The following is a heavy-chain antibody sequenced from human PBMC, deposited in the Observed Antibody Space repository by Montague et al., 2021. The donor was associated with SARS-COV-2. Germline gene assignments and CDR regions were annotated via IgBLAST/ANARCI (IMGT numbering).Heavy chain of an antibody. J-gene: IGHJ5*02. CDR1: GGSFSGNY. CDR3: ARGRTDLGAYYDLWSGYYWSGQNWFDP. Sequence: SETLSLTCAVYGGSFSGNYWSWIRQPPGTGLEWIGEINHSGSTNYNPSLKSRVTISVDTSKNQFSLKLSSVTAADTAVYYCARGRTDLGAYYDLWSGYYWSGQNWFDPWGQGTLVTVSS. V-gene: IGHV4-34*01. D-gene: IGHD3-3*01. CDR2: INHSGST.